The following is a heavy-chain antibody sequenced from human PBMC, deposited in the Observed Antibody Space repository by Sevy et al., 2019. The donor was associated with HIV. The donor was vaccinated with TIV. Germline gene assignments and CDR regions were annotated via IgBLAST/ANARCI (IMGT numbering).Heavy chain of an antibody. CDR3: AREDRAEAGTGGFDY. J-gene: IGHJ4*02. Sequence: GGSLRLSCAASGFTLCDYAMHWVRQAPGKGLEYVSGISIHGGYIFYANSVKGRFTISRDTSKNTLYLQMGSLRGEDMAVYYCAREDRAEAGTGGFDYWGLGTLVTVSS. CDR1: GFTLCDYA. V-gene: IGHV3-64*01. CDR2: ISIHGGYI. D-gene: IGHD6-19*01.